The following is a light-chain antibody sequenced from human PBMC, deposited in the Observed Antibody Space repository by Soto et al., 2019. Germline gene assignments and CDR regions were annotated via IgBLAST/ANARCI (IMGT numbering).Light chain of an antibody. CDR2: DAS. CDR3: HHYHSYWT. Sequence: DFQMTQSPSTLSASVGDRVTITCRASQNIRSRLAWFQQKPGKAPKLLIYDASSLESGVPQRFSGSGSGTEFTLTISRLQTDDLSTYDCHHYHSYWTFGQATKVE. J-gene: IGKJ1*01. V-gene: IGKV1-5*01. CDR1: QNIRSR.